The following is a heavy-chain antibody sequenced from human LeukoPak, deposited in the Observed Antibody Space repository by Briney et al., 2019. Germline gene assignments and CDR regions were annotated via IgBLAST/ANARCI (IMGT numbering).Heavy chain of an antibody. J-gene: IGHJ4*02. CDR2: MNPNSGNT. CDR3: ARGGYYDFWSGYYPRDFDY. Sequence: ASVKVSCKASGYTFTSYDINWVRQATGQGLEWMGWMNPNSGNTGYAQKFQGRVTMTRNTSISTAYMELSSLRSEDTAAYYCARGGYYDFWSGYYPRDFDYWGQGTLVTVSS. D-gene: IGHD3-3*01. V-gene: IGHV1-8*01. CDR1: GYTFTSYD.